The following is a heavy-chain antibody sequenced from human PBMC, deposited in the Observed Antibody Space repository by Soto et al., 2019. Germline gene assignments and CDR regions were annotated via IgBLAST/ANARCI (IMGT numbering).Heavy chain of an antibody. Sequence: EVQLLASGGGLVQPGGSLRLSCAASGFTFNNYAMTWVRQAPGKGLEWVSAISGGGDTTSYGDSVKGRFTVSREGSKNTLYLQMSSLRAEDTALYYCAKGRGGSGSLTPRVEFWGEGTLVTVSS. D-gene: IGHD3-10*01. J-gene: IGHJ4*02. CDR1: GFTFNNYA. CDR3: AKGRGGSGSLTPRVEF. V-gene: IGHV3-23*01. CDR2: ISGGGDTT.